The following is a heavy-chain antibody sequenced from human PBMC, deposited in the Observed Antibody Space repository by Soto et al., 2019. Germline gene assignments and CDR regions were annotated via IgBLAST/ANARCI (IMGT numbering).Heavy chain of an antibody. J-gene: IGHJ6*02. CDR2: ISANIIST. CDR1: GFNFNSHA. CDR3: ARVDTPTVRVGMDV. Sequence: PGGSLRLSCAASGFNFNSHAMTWVRQAPGKGLEWVSTISANIISTYYADSVKGRFTISRDNSKNTLYLQMSSLRVEDTAVYHCARVDTPTVRVGMDVWGQGTKVTVSS. V-gene: IGHV3-23*01. D-gene: IGHD2-15*01.